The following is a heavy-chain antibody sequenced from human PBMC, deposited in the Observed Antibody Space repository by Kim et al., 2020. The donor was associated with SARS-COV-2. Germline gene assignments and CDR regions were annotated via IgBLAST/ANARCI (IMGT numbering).Heavy chain of an antibody. CDR2: IYYSGST. CDR3: ARAPSHWLKVYYYGMDV. V-gene: IGHV4-59*01. J-gene: IGHJ6*02. Sequence: SETLSLTCTVPGGSISSYYWSWIRQPPGKGLEWLGYIYYSGSTNYNPSLKSRVTLSVDTSKNQFSLKLSSVTAADTAVYYCARAPSHWLKVYYYGMDVWGQGTTVTVSS. D-gene: IGHD1-1*01. CDR1: GGSISSYY.